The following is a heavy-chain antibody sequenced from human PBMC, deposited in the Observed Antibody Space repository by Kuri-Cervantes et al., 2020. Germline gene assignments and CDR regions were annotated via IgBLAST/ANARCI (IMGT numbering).Heavy chain of an antibody. J-gene: IGHJ4*02. Sequence: GGSLRLSCAASGFTFSSYAMHWVRQAPGKGLEWVAVISYDGSNKYYADSVKGRFTISRDNSKNTLYLQMNSLRAEDTAVYYCARHLGPASSSWSLGDYWGQGTLVTVSS. V-gene: IGHV3-30-3*01. CDR2: ISYDGSNK. CDR1: GFTFSSYA. CDR3: ARHLGPASSSWSLGDY. D-gene: IGHD6-13*01.